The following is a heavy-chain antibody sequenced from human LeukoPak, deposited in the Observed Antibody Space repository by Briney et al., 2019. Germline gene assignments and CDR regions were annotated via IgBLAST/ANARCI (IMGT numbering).Heavy chain of an antibody. CDR3: AARDFWSGPGFDC. CDR1: GFTFSSNG. CDR2: IRYDASDK. D-gene: IGHD3-3*01. Sequence: GGSLRLFCAASGFTFSSNGTHWVRQAPGKGLEWVAFIRYDASDKYYADSVKGRFTISRDNSKNTLYLQMNSLRVEDTAVYYCAARDFWSGPGFDCWGQGTLVTVSS. J-gene: IGHJ4*02. V-gene: IGHV3-30*02.